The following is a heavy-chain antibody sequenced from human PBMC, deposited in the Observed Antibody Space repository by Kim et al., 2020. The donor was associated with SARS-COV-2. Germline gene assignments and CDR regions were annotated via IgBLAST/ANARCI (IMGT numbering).Heavy chain of an antibody. V-gene: IGHV3-64D*09. J-gene: IGHJ4*02. Sequence: GGSLRLSCSASGFTFSSYAMHWVRQAPGKGLEYVSLISNNGGTTHYADSVKGRFTISRDNSKNTLYLQMSSLRAEDTAVYYCVKVISGSYDYWGQGTLVTVSS. D-gene: IGHD1-26*01. CDR2: ISNNGGTT. CDR1: GFTFSSYA. CDR3: VKVISGSYDY.